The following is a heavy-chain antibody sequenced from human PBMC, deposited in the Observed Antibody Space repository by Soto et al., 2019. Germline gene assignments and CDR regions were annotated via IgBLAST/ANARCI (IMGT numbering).Heavy chain of an antibody. CDR1: GGSISSSSYY. V-gene: IGHV4-39*01. CDR3: ARHDLSRPNCYDSSANWFDP. D-gene: IGHD3-22*01. CDR2: IYYSGST. J-gene: IGHJ5*02. Sequence: SETLSLTCTVSGGSISSSSYYWGSIRQPPGKGLEWIGSIYYSGSTYYNPSLKSRVTISVDTSKNQFSLKLSSVTAADTAVYYCARHDLSRPNCYDSSANWFDPWGQGTLVTVSS.